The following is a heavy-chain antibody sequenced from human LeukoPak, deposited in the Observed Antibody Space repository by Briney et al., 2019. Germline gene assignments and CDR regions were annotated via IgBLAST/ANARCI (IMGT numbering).Heavy chain of an antibody. Sequence: SETLSLTCTVSGGSISSSSYYWGWIRQPPGKGLEWIGSIYYSGSTYYNPSLKSRVTISVDPSKNQFSLKLSSVTAADTAVYYCARGLWVVGPSPKPNNWFDPWGQGTLVTVSS. CDR3: ARGLWVVGPSPKPNNWFDP. J-gene: IGHJ5*02. V-gene: IGHV4-39*07. CDR2: IYYSGST. CDR1: GGSISSSSYY. D-gene: IGHD2-15*01.